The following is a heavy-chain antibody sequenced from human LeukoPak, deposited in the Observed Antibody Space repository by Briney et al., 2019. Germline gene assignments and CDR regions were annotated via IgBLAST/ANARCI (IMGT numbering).Heavy chain of an antibody. J-gene: IGHJ4*02. V-gene: IGHV3-21*01. CDR3: AREFCSDGICYWSFDF. CDR2: ISESSNYT. D-gene: IGHD2-15*01. CDR1: GFTFSSYS. Sequence: GGSLRLSCAASGFTFSSYSINWVRQAPGKGLEWVSSISESSNYTYYADSVKGRFTISRDNAKNSLYLQMNSLRAEDTALYYCAREFCSDGICYWSFDFWGQGTLVTVSS.